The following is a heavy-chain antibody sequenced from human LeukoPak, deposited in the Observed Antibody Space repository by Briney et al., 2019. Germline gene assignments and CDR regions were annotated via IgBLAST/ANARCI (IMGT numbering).Heavy chain of an antibody. CDR3: ARSAAGTVDY. V-gene: IGHV6-1*01. CDR2: TYYRSKWYN. Sequence: SQTLSLTCAISGDSVSSTSDAWNWIRQSPSRGLEWLGRTYYRSKWYNEYAASVKGRITINPDTSKNQFSLQLNSVTAEDSAVYYCARSAAGTVDYWGQGTLVTVSS. D-gene: IGHD6-13*01. J-gene: IGHJ4*02. CDR1: GDSVSSTSDA.